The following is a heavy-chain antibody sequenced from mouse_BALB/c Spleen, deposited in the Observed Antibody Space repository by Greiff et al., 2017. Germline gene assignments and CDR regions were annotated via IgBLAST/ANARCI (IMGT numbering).Heavy chain of an antibody. V-gene: IGHV2-6-7*01. CDR2: IWGDGST. CDR3: ARAPYYYGSSYGGNFDY. Sequence: QVQLKQSGPGLVAPSQSLSITCTVSGFSLTGYGVNWVRPPPGKGLEWLGMIWGDGSTDYNSALKSRLSISKDNSKSQVFLKMNSLQTDDTARYYCARAPYYYGSSYGGNFDYWGQGTTLTVSS. J-gene: IGHJ2*01. D-gene: IGHD1-1*01. CDR1: GFSLTGYG.